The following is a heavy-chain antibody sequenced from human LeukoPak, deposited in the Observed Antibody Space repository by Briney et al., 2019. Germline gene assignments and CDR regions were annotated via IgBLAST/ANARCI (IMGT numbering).Heavy chain of an antibody. CDR3: ARLGYSYGYFDY. V-gene: IGHV4-39*07. Sequence: RPSETLSLTCTVSGVSTTNGIYYWAWIRQPPGKGLEWIGSIYHSGSTYYNPSLKSRVTISVDTSKNQFSLKLSSVTAADTAVYYCARLGYSYGYFDYWGQGTLVTVSS. CDR2: IYHSGST. J-gene: IGHJ4*02. CDR1: GVSTTNGIYY. D-gene: IGHD5-18*01.